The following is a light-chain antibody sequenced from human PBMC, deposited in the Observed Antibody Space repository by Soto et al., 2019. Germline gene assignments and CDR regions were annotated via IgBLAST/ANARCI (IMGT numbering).Light chain of an antibody. CDR3: QQFSSYPLT. V-gene: IGKV3-20*01. J-gene: IGKJ4*01. CDR1: QSVSSN. CDR2: DAS. Sequence: EVVKTTSPATLSVSQGERATLSCMSSQSVSSNLAWYQQKPGQAPRLLIYDASSRATGIPDRFSGGGSGTDFTLTISRLEPEDFAVYYCQQFSSYPLTFGGGTKVDIK.